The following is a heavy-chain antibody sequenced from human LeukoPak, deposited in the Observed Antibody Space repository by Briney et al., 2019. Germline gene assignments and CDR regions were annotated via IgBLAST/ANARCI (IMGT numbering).Heavy chain of an antibody. D-gene: IGHD1-26*01. CDR2: ISYDGGNK. Sequence: PGGSLRLSCAASGFTFSSYAMRWVRQAPGKGLEWVAVISYDGGNKYYADSVKGRFTISRDNPKNTLYLQMNSLRAEDTAVYYCARIAETTQVGATSHFDYWGQGTLVTVSS. CDR3: ARIAETTQVGATSHFDY. V-gene: IGHV3-30-3*01. J-gene: IGHJ4*02. CDR1: GFTFSSYA.